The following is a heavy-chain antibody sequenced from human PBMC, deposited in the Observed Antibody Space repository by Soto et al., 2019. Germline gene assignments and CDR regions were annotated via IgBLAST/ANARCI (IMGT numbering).Heavy chain of an antibody. D-gene: IGHD3-9*01. Sequence: QVQLQESGPGLVKPSQTLSLTCTVSGGSISSGGYYWSWIRQHPGKGLEWIGYIYYSGSTYYNPSLESRVTISVDTSKNQFSLKLSSVTAADTAVYYCARVGDILTVRYYYGMDVWGQGTTVTVSS. CDR2: IYYSGST. CDR3: ARVGDILTVRYYYGMDV. V-gene: IGHV4-31*03. CDR1: GGSISSGGYY. J-gene: IGHJ6*02.